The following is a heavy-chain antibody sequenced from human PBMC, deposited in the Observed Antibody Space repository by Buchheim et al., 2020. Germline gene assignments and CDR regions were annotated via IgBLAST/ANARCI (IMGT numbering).Heavy chain of an antibody. J-gene: IGHJ5*02. CDR2: ISSSGSTI. CDR3: ARSPGIALAYNWFDP. D-gene: IGHD6-13*01. CDR1: GFTFSSYE. Sequence: EVQLVESGGGLVQPGGPLRLSCAASGFTFSSYEMNWVRQAPGKGLEWVSYISSSGSTIYYADSVKGRFTISRDNAKNSLYLQMNSLRAEDTAVYYCARSPGIALAYNWFDPWGQGTL. V-gene: IGHV3-48*03.